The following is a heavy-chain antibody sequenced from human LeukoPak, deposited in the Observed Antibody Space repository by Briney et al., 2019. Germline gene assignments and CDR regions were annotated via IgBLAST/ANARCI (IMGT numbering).Heavy chain of an antibody. V-gene: IGHV3-7*03. CDR2: IKEDGSEK. Sequence: TGGSLRLSCAASGFTFSSYWMTWVRQAPGKGLEWVANIKEDGSEKYYEDSVKGRFTISRDNARNSLYLQMNSLRAEDTAVYYCVRAMDYWGQGTLVTVSS. J-gene: IGHJ4*02. CDR3: VRAMDY. CDR1: GFTFSSYW.